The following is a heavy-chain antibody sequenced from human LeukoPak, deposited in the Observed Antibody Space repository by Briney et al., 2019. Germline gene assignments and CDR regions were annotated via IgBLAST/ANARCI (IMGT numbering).Heavy chain of an antibody. V-gene: IGHV3-23*01. D-gene: IGHD6-19*01. CDR3: AKSSRYGTGWYGRIDY. CDR2: INDGGDNK. CDR1: GFTFGSYA. Sequence: GGSLRLSCAASGFTFGSYAMSWVRQAPGKGLEWVSAINDGGDNKQYTDSVKGRFTISRDNSKNTLYLQMNSLRADDTAVYYCAKSSRYGTGWYGRIDYWGQGMLVTVSS. J-gene: IGHJ4*02.